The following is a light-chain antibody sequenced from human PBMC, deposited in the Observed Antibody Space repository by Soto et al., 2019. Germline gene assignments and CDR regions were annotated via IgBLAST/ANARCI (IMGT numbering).Light chain of an antibody. Sequence: DIKMTQSPSTLSASPGDRVIITCRASQSINKWLAWYQQRPGEDPKLLLYQASHLQSGVPSRFSGSGSETDFSLTISRLQPADFAAYYCQHYSHYPWTFGQGTKVEIK. CDR3: QHYSHYPWT. V-gene: IGKV1-5*03. CDR2: QAS. CDR1: QSINKW. J-gene: IGKJ1*01.